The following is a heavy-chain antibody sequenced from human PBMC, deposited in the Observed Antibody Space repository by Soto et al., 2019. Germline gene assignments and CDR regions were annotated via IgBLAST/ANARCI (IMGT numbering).Heavy chain of an antibody. J-gene: IGHJ4*02. Sequence: SETLSLTCTVSGGSISSSSYYWGWIRQPPGKGLEWIGSIYYSGSTYYNPSLKSRVTISVDTSKNQFSLKLSSVTAADTAVYYCARLSKYYYGSGSYYNFDYWGQGTLVTVSS. V-gene: IGHV4-39*01. CDR3: ARLSKYYYGSGSYYNFDY. CDR2: IYYSGST. D-gene: IGHD3-10*01. CDR1: GGSISSSSYY.